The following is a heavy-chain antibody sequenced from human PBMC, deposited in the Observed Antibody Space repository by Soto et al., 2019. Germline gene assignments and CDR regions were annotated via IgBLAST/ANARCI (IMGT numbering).Heavy chain of an antibody. J-gene: IGHJ4*02. Sequence: QVHLQESGPGLVKPSGTLSLTCAVSGGSISSRNWWTWVRQPPGKGLEWIGEIFPSGSTNYNPSLKSRVTIVLDKSKNHFSLRMNSVTAADTAMYYCARVGDLSGESTSYYDYWGQGTLVIVSS. CDR3: ARVGDLSGESTSYYDY. D-gene: IGHD3-16*02. V-gene: IGHV4-4*02. CDR1: GGSISSRNW. CDR2: IFPSGST.